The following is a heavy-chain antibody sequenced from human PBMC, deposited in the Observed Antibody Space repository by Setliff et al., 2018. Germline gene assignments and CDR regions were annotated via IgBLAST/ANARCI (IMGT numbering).Heavy chain of an antibody. J-gene: IGHJ5*02. CDR2: IFHSGST. V-gene: IGHV4-4*02. CDR1: GSSITSSNW. D-gene: IGHD3-16*02. Sequence: LSLTCGVSGSSITSSNWWSWVRQAPGKGLEWVGQIFHSGSTHFNPSLKSRLTMSVDQSRNQFSLRLRSVTAADTAVYYCARLESLGDLSLYGLWFDPWGQGTLVTVSS. CDR3: ARLESLGDLSLYGLWFDP.